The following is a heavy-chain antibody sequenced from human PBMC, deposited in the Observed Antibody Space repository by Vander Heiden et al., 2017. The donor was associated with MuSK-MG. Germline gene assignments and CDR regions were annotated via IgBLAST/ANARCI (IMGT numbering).Heavy chain of an antibody. CDR3: ARGRLGSGYYNYGMDV. CDR2: ISGYNGNT. CDR1: GYTFTTYG. V-gene: IGHV1-18*01. D-gene: IGHD7-27*01. J-gene: IGHJ6*02. Sequence: QVQLVQSGGEVKKPGASMKVSCKASGYTFTTYGLTWVRQAPGQGLEWMGWISGYNGNTDYAQNLQGRVTMTRDTSTSTAYMELRSLRSDDTAVYYCARGRLGSGYYNYGMDVWGQGTTVTVSS.